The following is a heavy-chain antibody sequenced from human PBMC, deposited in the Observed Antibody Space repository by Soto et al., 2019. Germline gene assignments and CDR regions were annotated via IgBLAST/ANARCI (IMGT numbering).Heavy chain of an antibody. CDR3: AHTDCSGGSCYFFDY. D-gene: IGHD2-15*01. CDR1: GFSPSTSGVG. CDR2: IYWDDDK. V-gene: IGHV2-5*02. Sequence: SGPTLVNPTQTLTLTCTFSGFSPSTSGVGVGWIRQPPGKALEWLALIYWDDDKRYSPSLKSRLTITKDTSKNQVVLTMTNMDPVDTATYYCAHTDCSGGSCYFFDYWGQGTLVTVSS. J-gene: IGHJ4*02.